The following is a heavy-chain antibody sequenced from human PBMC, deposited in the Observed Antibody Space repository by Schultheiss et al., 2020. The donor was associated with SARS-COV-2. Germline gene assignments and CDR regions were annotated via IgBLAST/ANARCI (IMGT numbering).Heavy chain of an antibody. D-gene: IGHD3-16*01. CDR1: GGSVSSGSYY. CDR2: INHSGST. Sequence: SETLSLTCTVSGGSVSSGSYYWSWIRQPPGKGLEWIGEINHSGSTNYNPSLKSRVTISVDTSKNQFSLKLSSVTAADTAVYYCARDSLGYFDYWGQGTLVTVSS. CDR3: ARDSLGYFDY. V-gene: IGHV4-61*01. J-gene: IGHJ4*02.